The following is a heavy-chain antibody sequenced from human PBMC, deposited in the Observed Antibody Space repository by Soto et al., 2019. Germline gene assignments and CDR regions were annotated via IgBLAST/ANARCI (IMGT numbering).Heavy chain of an antibody. J-gene: IGHJ4*02. CDR2: ITIRTGNV. CDR1: GFTISECS. CDR3: AKGTDSFDY. Sequence: GGSLRLSCAASGFTISECSMNWVRQAPGKGLEWLAYITIRTGNVLYADSVRGRFTISADNAENSVILQMNSLRAEDTAVYYCAKGTDSFDYWGQGTLVTVSS. D-gene: IGHD2-8*02. V-gene: IGHV3-48*01.